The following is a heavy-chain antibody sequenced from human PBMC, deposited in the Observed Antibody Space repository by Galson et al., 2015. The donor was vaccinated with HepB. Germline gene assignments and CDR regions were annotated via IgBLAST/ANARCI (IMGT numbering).Heavy chain of an antibody. CDR1: GYTLTELS. Sequence: SVKVSCKVSGYTLTELSMHWVRQAPGKGLEWMGGFDPEDGETIYAQKFQGRVTMTEDTSTDTAYMELSSLRSEDTAVYYCATVGVVVITLVSYPLAYWGQGTLVTVSS. D-gene: IGHD3-22*01. CDR3: ATVGVVVITLVSYPLAY. CDR2: FDPEDGET. J-gene: IGHJ4*02. V-gene: IGHV1-24*01.